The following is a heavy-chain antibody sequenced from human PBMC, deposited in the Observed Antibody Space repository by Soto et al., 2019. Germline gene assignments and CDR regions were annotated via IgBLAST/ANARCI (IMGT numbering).Heavy chain of an antibody. CDR2: ISAYNGDT. CDR3: ARDPGGGSACSENAFDI. Sequence: QVQLVQSGAEVKKPGASVKVSCKASGYTFTNFDITWVRQAPGQGLEWVGRISAYNGDTNYAQKLQGRITLTTDTSWSSVYMQLGSLRSDDAAVYYCARDPGGGSACSENAFDIWGQGTLVTVSA. V-gene: IGHV1-18*01. CDR1: GYTFTNFD. D-gene: IGHD2-15*01. J-gene: IGHJ3*02.